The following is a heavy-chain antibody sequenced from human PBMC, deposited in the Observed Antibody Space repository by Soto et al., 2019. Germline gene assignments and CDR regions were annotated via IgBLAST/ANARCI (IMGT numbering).Heavy chain of an antibody. Sequence: PGGSLRLSCAASGFTFSSYAMSWVRQAPGKGLEWVSAISGSGGSTYYADSVKGRFTISRDNSKNTLYLQMNSLRAEDTAVYYCAKEQYCSSTSCYIFTVSGYGMDVWGQGTTVTVSS. V-gene: IGHV3-23*01. CDR1: GFTFSSYA. CDR2: ISGSGGST. CDR3: AKEQYCSSTSCYIFTVSGYGMDV. J-gene: IGHJ6*02. D-gene: IGHD2-2*02.